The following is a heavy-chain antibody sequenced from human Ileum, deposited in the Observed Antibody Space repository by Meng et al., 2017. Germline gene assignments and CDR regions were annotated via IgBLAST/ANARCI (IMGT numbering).Heavy chain of an antibody. Sequence: VQRQESGPGLVEPSGTLSLTCTVSGGSISSSFYWSWVRQSPGKGLEWIGQIYLAGSPNYNPSLESRVTISVDKSKNQFSLRLTSVTAADTAIFYCVRHGGKYFDSWGQGTLVTVSS. V-gene: IGHV4-4*02. D-gene: IGHD2-15*01. CDR1: GGSISSSFY. J-gene: IGHJ4*02. CDR2: IYLAGSP. CDR3: VRHGGKYFDS.